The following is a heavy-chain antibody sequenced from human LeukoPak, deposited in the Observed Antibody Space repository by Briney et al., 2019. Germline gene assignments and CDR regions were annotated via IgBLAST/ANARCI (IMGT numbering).Heavy chain of an antibody. CDR2: MNPNSGHT. CDR1: GYTFTSYD. Sequence: ASVKVSCKASGYTFTSYDIIWVRPASGQGVEWMGWMNPNSGHTGYAQKFQGRVTMTRTTSISTAYMELTSLTSEDSAVYYCARSIVGVRKRNDYWGQGTLVTVSS. CDR3: ARSIVGVRKRNDY. D-gene: IGHD1-26*01. V-gene: IGHV1-8*01. J-gene: IGHJ4*02.